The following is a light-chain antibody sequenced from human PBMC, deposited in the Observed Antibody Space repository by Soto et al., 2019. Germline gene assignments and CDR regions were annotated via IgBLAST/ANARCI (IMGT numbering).Light chain of an antibody. CDR2: DVS. CDR3: SSYTTSNTRQIV. CDR1: SSDVGGYNY. Sequence: QSVLTQPASVSGSPGQSITISRTGTSSDVGGYNYVSWYQHHPGKAPKLLIYDVSNRPPGVSNRFSGSKSDNTASLTISGLQPEDEADYYCSSYTTSNTRQIVFGTGTKVTVL. J-gene: IGLJ1*01. V-gene: IGLV2-14*03.